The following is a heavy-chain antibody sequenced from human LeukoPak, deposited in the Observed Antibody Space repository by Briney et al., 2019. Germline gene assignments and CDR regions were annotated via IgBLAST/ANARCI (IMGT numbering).Heavy chain of an antibody. CDR2: IYYSGST. CDR1: GGSISSSSYN. V-gene: IGHV4-39*01. CDR3: ARDYGGNPYFDY. Sequence: PSETLSLTCTVSGGSISSSSYNXDWIRQPPGKGXXWIGNIYYSGSTYYNPSLKSRVTISVDTSKNQFSLKLSSVTAADTAVYYCARDYGGNPYFDYWGQGTLVTVSS. D-gene: IGHD4-23*01. J-gene: IGHJ4*02.